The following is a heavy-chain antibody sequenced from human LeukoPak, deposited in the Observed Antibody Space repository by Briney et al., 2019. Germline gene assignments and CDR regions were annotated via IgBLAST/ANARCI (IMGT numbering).Heavy chain of an antibody. J-gene: IGHJ4*02. CDR3: ARASYSYDINGWVPFDY. Sequence: SETLSLTCTVSGGSISSYYWSWIRQPPGKGLEWIGYIYYSGSTNYNPSLKSRVTMSGDTSKNQFSLRLSSVTAADTAVYYCARASYSYDINGWVPFDYWGQGTLVTVSS. D-gene: IGHD3-22*01. CDR2: IYYSGST. CDR1: GGSISSYY. V-gene: IGHV4-59*08.